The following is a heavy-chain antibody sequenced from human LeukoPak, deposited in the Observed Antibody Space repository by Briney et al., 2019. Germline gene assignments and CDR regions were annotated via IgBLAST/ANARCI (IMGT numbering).Heavy chain of an antibody. D-gene: IGHD3-10*01. CDR1: GGSISSSSYY. J-gene: IGHJ5*02. Sequence: SETLSLTCTVSGGSISSSSYYWGWIRQPPGKGLEWIGSIYYSGSTYYNPSLKSRVTLSVDTSKNQFSLKLSSVTAADTAVYYCARDFSQRITMVRGVMPAWGQGTLVTVSS. V-gene: IGHV4-39*07. CDR3: ARDFSQRITMVRGVMPA. CDR2: IYYSGST.